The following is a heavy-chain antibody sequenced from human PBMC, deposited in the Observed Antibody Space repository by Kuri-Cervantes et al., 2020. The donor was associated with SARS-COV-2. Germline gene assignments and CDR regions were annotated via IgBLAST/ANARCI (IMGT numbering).Heavy chain of an antibody. CDR3: ARSRGAIFAVIFNYIDY. D-gene: IGHD3-3*01. J-gene: IGHJ4*02. CDR1: GGSFSGYY. Sequence: SETLSLTCAFYGGSFSGYYWGWIRQPPGKGLEWIEEINHSGSTYYNPSLKSRVTISVDTSKNQFSLKLSSVTAADTAVYYCARSRGAIFAVIFNYIDYWGQGTLVTVSS. CDR2: INHSGST. V-gene: IGHV4-34*01.